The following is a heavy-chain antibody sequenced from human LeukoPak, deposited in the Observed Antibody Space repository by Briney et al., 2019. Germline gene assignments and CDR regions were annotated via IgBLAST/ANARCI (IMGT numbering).Heavy chain of an antibody. V-gene: IGHV3-21*01. CDR2: ISSSSSYI. J-gene: IGHJ4*02. D-gene: IGHD1-26*01. CDR1: GFTFSSYS. Sequence: GGSLRLSCAASGFTFSSYSMNWVRQAPGKGLEWVSSISSSSSYIYYADSVKGRFTISRDNAKNSLYLQMNSLRAEDTAVYYCARGHLVGATLDYWGQGTLVTVSS. CDR3: ARGHLVGATLDY.